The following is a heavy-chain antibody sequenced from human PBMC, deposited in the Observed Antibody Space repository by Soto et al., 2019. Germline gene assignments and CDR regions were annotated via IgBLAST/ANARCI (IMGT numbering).Heavy chain of an antibody. J-gene: IGHJ5*02. CDR1: GSSIIDYY. V-gene: IGHV4-59*01. Sequence: SETLSLTCTFSGSSIIDYYLTWIRQSPERGLEWIGYIHYSGSANYNPSLNSRLTTSVDRSKSQFSMKLAYVTAADTAVYYCARGVGGSGLNWFDPWGQGTLVTVSS. D-gene: IGHD6-19*01. CDR2: IHYSGSA. CDR3: ARGVGGSGLNWFDP.